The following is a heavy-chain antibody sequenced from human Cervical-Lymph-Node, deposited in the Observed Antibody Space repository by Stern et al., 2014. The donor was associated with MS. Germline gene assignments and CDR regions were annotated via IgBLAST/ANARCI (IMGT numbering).Heavy chain of an antibody. Sequence: EQLVESGGGGVQPGRSLRLSCAASGFTFSSYAMHWVRQAPGKGLEWVAVISYDGSNKYYADSVQGRFTIYREHSKNKLSLQMNSLRAEDTAVYYCARVQEDIVVVVAANPPYYYGMDVWGQGTTVPVSS. D-gene: IGHD2-15*01. V-gene: IGHV3-30-3*01. CDR2: ISYDGSNK. CDR1: GFTFSSYA. J-gene: IGHJ6*02. CDR3: ARVQEDIVVVVAANPPYYYGMDV.